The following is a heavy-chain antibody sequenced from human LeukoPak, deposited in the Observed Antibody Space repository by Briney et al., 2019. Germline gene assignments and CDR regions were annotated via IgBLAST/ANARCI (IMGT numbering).Heavy chain of an antibody. Sequence: PGGSLRLSCAASGFTFSSYWMSWVRQAPGRGLEWVANIKQDGSEKYYVDPVKGRFTISRDNAKNSLYLQMNSLRAEDTAVYYCECYYDSSGYWGQGTLVTVSS. CDR3: ECYYDSSGY. CDR2: IKQDGSEK. V-gene: IGHV3-7*01. D-gene: IGHD3-22*01. CDR1: GFTFSSYW. J-gene: IGHJ4*02.